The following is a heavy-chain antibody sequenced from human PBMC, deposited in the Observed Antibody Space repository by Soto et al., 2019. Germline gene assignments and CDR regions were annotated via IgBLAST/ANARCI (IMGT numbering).Heavy chain of an antibody. CDR3: EKDVKVYSYGSGSDP. D-gene: IGHD5-18*01. Sequence: EVQLLESGGGLVQPGGSLRLSCAASGFTFSSYAMSWVRQAPGKGLEWVSAISGSGGSRYYADSVKGRFTISRDNSKNTLYLKMNRQRAEDTDIYECEKDVKVYSYGSGSDPWGQGTLVTVSS. J-gene: IGHJ5*02. CDR1: GFTFSSYA. V-gene: IGHV3-23*01. CDR2: ISGSGGSR.